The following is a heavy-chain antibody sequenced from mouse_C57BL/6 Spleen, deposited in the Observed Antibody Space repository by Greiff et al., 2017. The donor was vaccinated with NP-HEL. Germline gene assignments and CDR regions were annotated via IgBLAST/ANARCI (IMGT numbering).Heavy chain of an antibody. CDR3: ARQGGYYYFDD. Sequence: EVQLQQSGPELVKPGDSVKISCKASGYSFTGYFMNWVMQSHGKSLEWIGRINPYNGDTFYNQKFKGKATLTVDKSSSTAHMELRSLTSEDSAVYYCARQGGYYYFDDWGQGTTLTVSS. CDR2: INPYNGDT. V-gene: IGHV1-20*01. CDR1: GYSFTGYF. D-gene: IGHD2-3*01. J-gene: IGHJ2*01.